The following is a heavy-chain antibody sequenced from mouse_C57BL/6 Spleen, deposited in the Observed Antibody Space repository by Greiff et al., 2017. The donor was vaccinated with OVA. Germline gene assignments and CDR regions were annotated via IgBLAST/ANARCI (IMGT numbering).Heavy chain of an antibody. D-gene: IGHD2-4*01. CDR1: GYTFTSYW. CDR3: ASLGYDYDVLYAMDY. Sequence: QVQLKQPGAELVRPGTSVKLSCKASGYTFTSYWMHWVKQRPGQGLEWIGVIDPSDSYTNYNQKFKGKATLTVDTSSSTAYMQLSSLTSEDSAVYYCASLGYDYDVLYAMDYWGQGTSVTVSS. J-gene: IGHJ4*01. V-gene: IGHV1-59*01. CDR2: IDPSDSYT.